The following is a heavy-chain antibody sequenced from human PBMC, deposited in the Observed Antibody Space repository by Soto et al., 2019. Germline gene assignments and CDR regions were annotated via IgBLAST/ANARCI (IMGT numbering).Heavy chain of an antibody. CDR3: ARDLEAGKQWRPKTY. V-gene: IGHV3-7*05. D-gene: IGHD6-19*01. Sequence: EVQLVESGGGLVQPGGSLSLSCAAYGFTFSTYWMRWFRQSPGKGLEWVANIKQDGSEQYFVDSVKGRFTISRDNAKNSLYLQMSSLRVEDTAVYYCARDLEAGKQWRPKTYWVQGTLVTVSS. CDR2: IKQDGSEQ. J-gene: IGHJ4*02. CDR1: GFTFSTYW.